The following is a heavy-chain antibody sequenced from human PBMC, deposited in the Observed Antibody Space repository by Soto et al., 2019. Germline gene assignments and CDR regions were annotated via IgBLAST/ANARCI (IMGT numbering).Heavy chain of an antibody. Sequence: SETLFLTCTVSGGSLSSSSYYWGWIRQPPGKGLEWIGSIYYSGSTYYNPSLKSRVTISVDTSKNQFSLKLSSVTAADTAVYYCARLAVGDYWGQGTLVTVSS. CDR3: ARLAVGDY. J-gene: IGHJ4*02. CDR2: IYYSGST. D-gene: IGHD6-19*01. CDR1: GGSLSSSSYY. V-gene: IGHV4-39*01.